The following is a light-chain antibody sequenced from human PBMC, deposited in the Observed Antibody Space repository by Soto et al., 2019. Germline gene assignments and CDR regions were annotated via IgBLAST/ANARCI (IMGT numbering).Light chain of an antibody. J-gene: IGKJ1*01. CDR2: AGS. Sequence: DIQMTQSPSTLSASVGDRITITCRASQSINTWLAWYQQKVGEAPKLLIYAGSTLERGVPSRFSGSGSGTEFTLTISSLQPDDFATFYCQQYKTYSRTFGQGTKVEVK. CDR1: QSINTW. CDR3: QQYKTYSRT. V-gene: IGKV1-5*03.